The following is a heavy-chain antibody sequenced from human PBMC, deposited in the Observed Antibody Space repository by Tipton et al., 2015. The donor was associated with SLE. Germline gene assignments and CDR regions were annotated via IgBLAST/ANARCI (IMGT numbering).Heavy chain of an antibody. CDR3: ARDKPAYGDYYYGMDV. CDR1: GGSISSRSYY. D-gene: IGHD4-17*01. CDR2: IHYSGST. V-gene: IGHV4-39*07. Sequence: GLVKPSETLSLNCTVSGGSISSRSYYWSWVRQRPGTGLEWIGYIHYSGSTYYNPSLKSRVTISIDKSKNQFSLKLTSVTAADTAVYYCARDKPAYGDYYYGMDVWGQGTTVTVSS. J-gene: IGHJ6*02.